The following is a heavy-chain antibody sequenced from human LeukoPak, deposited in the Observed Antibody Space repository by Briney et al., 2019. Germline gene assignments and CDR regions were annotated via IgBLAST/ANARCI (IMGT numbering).Heavy chain of an antibody. D-gene: IGHD3-22*01. J-gene: IGHJ4*02. V-gene: IGHV3-21*01. CDR3: ARIPYYYDSSGYYSDY. Sequence: PGGSLRLSCAASGFTFSNFWMSWVRQAPGKGLEWVSSISSSSSYIYYADSVKGRFTISRDNAKNSLYLQMNSLRAEDTAVYYCARIPYYYDSSGYYSDYWGQGTLVTVSS. CDR2: ISSSSSYI. CDR1: GFTFSNFW.